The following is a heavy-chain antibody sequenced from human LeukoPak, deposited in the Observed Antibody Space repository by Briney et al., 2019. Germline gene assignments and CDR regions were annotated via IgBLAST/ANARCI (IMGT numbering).Heavy chain of an antibody. CDR2: INPKRGGT. D-gene: IGHD1-26*01. CDR3: ARAVSGSYYVNFDY. CDR1: AHTFTGYY. J-gene: IGHJ4*02. V-gene: IGHV1-2*02. Sequence: AASVTVSCKASAHTFTGYYMDWVRQAPGQGLEWMGWINPKRGGTNYAQKFQGRVTMTRDTSISTAYMELSRLRSDDTAVYYCARAVSGSYYVNFDYWGQGTLVTVSS.